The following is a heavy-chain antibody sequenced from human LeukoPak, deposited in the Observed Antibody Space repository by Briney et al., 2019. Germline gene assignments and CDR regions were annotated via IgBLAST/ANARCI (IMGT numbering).Heavy chain of an antibody. V-gene: IGHV3-23*01. J-gene: IGHJ6*02. Sequence: GGSLRLSCTGSGFIFDTHTLTWVRQAPGKGLEWVASISGSGDSTNYGDSVKGRFTISRDNFKRTVHLEMSNLRADDTAMYYCVRRAAVRGMDFWGLGTTVMVSS. CDR1: GFIFDTHT. D-gene: IGHD1-14*01. CDR2: ISGSGDST. CDR3: VRRAAVRGMDF.